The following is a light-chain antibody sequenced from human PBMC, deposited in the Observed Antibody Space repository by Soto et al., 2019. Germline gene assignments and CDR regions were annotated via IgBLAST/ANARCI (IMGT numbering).Light chain of an antibody. CDR1: KLGNKY. J-gene: IGLJ3*02. Sequence: SYELTQPPSVSVSPGQTASITCSGDKLGNKYACWYQQKPGQAPMLVIYKDRKRPSGIPERFSGSNSGNTATLTISGTQAMDEADYYCQVWDTSTRVFGGGTKLT. V-gene: IGLV3-1*01. CDR3: QVWDTSTRV. CDR2: KDR.